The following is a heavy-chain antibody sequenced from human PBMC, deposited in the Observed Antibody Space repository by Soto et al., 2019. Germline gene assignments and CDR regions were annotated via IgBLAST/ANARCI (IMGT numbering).Heavy chain of an antibody. J-gene: IGHJ5*02. CDR3: ARDGAGAYGLGWFDP. V-gene: IGHV4-31*03. D-gene: IGHD2-21*01. CDR2: IYHSGST. CDR1: GDSFSRGGYY. Sequence: QVQLQESGPGLVKPSQTLSLTCTVSGDSFSRGGYYWNWLRQHPRKGLEWIGYIYHSGSTIYNTSLKSRVTISVDTSKNRLSLELSNVTAADTAVYYCARDGAGAYGLGWFDPWGQGILVTVSS.